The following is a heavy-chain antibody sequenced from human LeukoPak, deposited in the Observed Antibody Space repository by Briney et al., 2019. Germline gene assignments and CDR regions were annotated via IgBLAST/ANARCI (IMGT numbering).Heavy chain of an antibody. CDR2: ISAYNGNT. CDR3: ARSTPYIVVVPAAPTFDY. V-gene: IGHV1-18*01. CDR1: GYTFTSYG. J-gene: IGHJ4*02. D-gene: IGHD2-2*01. Sequence: GASVKVSCKASGYTFTSYGISWVRQAPGQGLEWMGWISAYNGNTNYAQKLQGRVTMTTDTSTSTAYRELRSLRSDDTAVYYCARSTPYIVVVPAAPTFDYWGQGTLVTVSS.